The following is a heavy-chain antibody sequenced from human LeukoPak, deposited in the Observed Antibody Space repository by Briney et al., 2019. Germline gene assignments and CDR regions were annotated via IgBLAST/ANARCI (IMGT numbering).Heavy chain of an antibody. Sequence: GGSLRLSCVASEFTLSSYNMNWVRQAPGKGLEWVSSISSSGTYIYYADSVKGRFTIPRDNAKNSLYLQMNSLRAEDTAVYYCAREIFWSGYYSNLHFDYWGQGTLVTVSS. CDR3: AREIFWSGYYSNLHFDY. J-gene: IGHJ4*02. V-gene: IGHV3-21*01. CDR2: ISSSGTYI. D-gene: IGHD3-3*01. CDR1: EFTLSSYN.